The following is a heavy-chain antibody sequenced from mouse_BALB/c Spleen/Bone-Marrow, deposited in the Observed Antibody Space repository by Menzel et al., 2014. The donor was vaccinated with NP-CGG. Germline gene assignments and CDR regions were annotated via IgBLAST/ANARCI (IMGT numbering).Heavy chain of an antibody. CDR3: ARDWDGYYFDY. D-gene: IGHD2-3*01. J-gene: IGHJ2*01. V-gene: IGHV3-6*02. CDR1: GYSITSGYY. CDR2: ISYDGSN. Sequence: EVKLMESGPGLAKPSQSLSLTCSVTGYSITSGYYWNWIRQFPGNKLEWMGYISYDGSNNYNPSLKNRISITRDTSKNQFFLKLNSVTTEDTATYYCARDWDGYYFDYWGQGTTLTVSS.